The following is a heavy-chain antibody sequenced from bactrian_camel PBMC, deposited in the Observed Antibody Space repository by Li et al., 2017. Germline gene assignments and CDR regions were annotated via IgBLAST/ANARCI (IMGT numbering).Heavy chain of an antibody. Sequence: HVQLVESGGGTAQPGRSLRLSCAASGNTYSLNCLGWFRQTPGKGLEWVSSIYSDGSATLYADSVKGRFTISEDNARNTLYLQMNSLKVEDTAMYYCAATRGVCDTPGTVTYYGTGTQVTVS. V-gene: IGHV3S5*01. J-gene: IGHJ4*01. D-gene: IGHD2*01. CDR2: IYSDGSAT. CDR1: GNTYSLNC.